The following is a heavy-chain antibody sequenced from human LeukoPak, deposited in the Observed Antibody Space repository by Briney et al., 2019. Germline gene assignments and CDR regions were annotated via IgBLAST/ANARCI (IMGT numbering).Heavy chain of an antibody. CDR3: ARGLWFGELPSTYYCYYGMDV. CDR2: MNPNSGNT. CDR1: GYTFTSYD. D-gene: IGHD3-10*01. J-gene: IGHJ6*02. Sequence: ASVKVSCKASGYTFTSYDINWVRQATGQGLEWMGWMNPNSGNTGYAQKFQGRVTMTRNTSISTAYMELSSLRSEDTVVYYCARGLWFGELPSTYYCYYGMDVWGQGTTVTVSS. V-gene: IGHV1-8*01.